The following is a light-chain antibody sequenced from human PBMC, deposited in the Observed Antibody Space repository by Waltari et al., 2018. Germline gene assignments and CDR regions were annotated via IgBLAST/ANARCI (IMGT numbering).Light chain of an antibody. J-gene: IGLJ2*01. CDR2: EVS. V-gene: IGLV2-8*01. Sequence: QSALTQPPSASGSPGQSVPIPCPGTSSDVGGFDYFSWYQQHPGKVPRLMIYEVSKRPSGVPDRFSGSKSGNTASLTVSGLQVEDEADYYCSSFAGSSQMLFGGGTKLTVL. CDR1: SSDVGGFDY. CDR3: SSFAGSSQML.